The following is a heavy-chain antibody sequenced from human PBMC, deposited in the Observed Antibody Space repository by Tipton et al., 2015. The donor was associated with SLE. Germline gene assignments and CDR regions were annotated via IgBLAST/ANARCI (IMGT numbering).Heavy chain of an antibody. V-gene: IGHV1-8*01. J-gene: IGHJ4*02. Sequence: QSGPEVKKPGASVKVSCKASGYTFSNYDINWVRQATGQGLEWMGWMNAYSGNTGSAQKFQGRVTMTRNTSINTAYLDLSSLRSEDTAVYYCAVGSNGYNSWGQGTLVTVSS. D-gene: IGHD5-24*01. CDR3: AVGSNGYNS. CDR1: GYTFSNYD. CDR2: MNAYSGNT.